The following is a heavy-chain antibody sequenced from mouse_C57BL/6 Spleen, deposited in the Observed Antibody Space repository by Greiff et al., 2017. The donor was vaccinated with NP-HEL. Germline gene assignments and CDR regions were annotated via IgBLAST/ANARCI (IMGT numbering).Heavy chain of an antibody. D-gene: IGHD1-1*01. CDR1: GYSITSGYY. CDR3: ARDLYGSSYEFAY. CDR2: ISYDGSN. V-gene: IGHV3-6*01. Sequence: EVQVVESGPGLVKPSQSLSLTCSVTGYSITSGYYWNWIRQFPGNKLEWMGYISYDGSNNYNPSLKNRISITRDTSKNQLFLKLNSVTTEDTATNYCARDLYGSSYEFAYWGQGTLVTVSA. J-gene: IGHJ3*01.